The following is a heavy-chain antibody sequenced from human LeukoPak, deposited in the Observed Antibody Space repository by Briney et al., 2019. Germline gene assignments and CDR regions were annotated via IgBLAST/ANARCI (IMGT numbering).Heavy chain of an antibody. D-gene: IGHD3-3*01. Sequence: SETLSLTCTVSGGSISSSSYYWGWIRQPPGKGLEWIGSIYYSGSTNYNPSLKSRVTISVDTSKNQFSLKLGSVTAADTAVYYCARFLTRGVRPNNYDFWSGYARFDPWGQGTLVTVSS. CDR2: IYYSGST. CDR3: ARFLTRGVRPNNYDFWSGYARFDP. CDR1: GGSISSSSYY. J-gene: IGHJ5*02. V-gene: IGHV4-39*07.